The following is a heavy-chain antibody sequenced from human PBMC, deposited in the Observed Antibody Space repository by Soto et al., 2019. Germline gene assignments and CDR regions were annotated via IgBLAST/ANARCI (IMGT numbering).Heavy chain of an antibody. CDR2: IYATGTT. Sequence: KTSETLSLTCTVSGASISGYYWSWIRKSAGKGLEWIGRIYATGTTDYNPSLKSRVMMSVDTSKKQFSLKLRSVTAADTAVYYCVRDGTKTLRDWFDPWGQGISVTVSS. CDR1: GASISGYY. V-gene: IGHV4-4*07. CDR3: VRDGTKTLRDWFDP. D-gene: IGHD1-1*01. J-gene: IGHJ5*02.